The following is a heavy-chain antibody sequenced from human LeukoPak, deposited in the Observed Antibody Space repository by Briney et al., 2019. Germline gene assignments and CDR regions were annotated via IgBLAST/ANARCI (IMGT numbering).Heavy chain of an antibody. Sequence: QPGGSLRLSCAASGFTFSSYAMDWVRQAPGKGVEWISYISSVSDAIYYADSVEGRFTISRDNAKNSLYLQMNSLRAEDTAVYYCARDFGKSYGMAVWGQGTTVTVSS. CDR2: ISSVSDAI. D-gene: IGHD3-3*01. J-gene: IGHJ6*02. V-gene: IGHV3-48*04. CDR3: ARDFGKSYGMAV. CDR1: GFTFSSYA.